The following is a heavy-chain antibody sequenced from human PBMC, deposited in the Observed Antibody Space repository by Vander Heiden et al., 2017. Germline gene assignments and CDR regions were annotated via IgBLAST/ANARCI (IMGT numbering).Heavy chain of an antibody. CDR1: ALAFDGYA. Sequence: EVQLVESGGGSVQPGRSLRLPCAAPALAFDGYAVYRVRQAPGKGAEGVSGISGNSYIIRYGDSGKCRFTISIDNAKDSLYLQMSSLRAHHTALYYFRRGGICVSWEGHFDL. CDR3: RRGGICVSWEGHFDL. J-gene: IGHJ2*01. CDR2: ISGNSYII. D-gene: IGHD1-26*01. V-gene: IGHV3-9*01.